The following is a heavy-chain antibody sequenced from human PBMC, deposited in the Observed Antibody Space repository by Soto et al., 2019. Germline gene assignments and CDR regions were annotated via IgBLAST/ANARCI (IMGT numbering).Heavy chain of an antibody. D-gene: IGHD3-22*01. CDR2: ISPSGTTA. V-gene: IGHV1-46*01. CDR1: GYTFTIYY. CDR3: ARDRAPYSSGYRDDFDG. Sequence: QVQLVQSGAEVKKPGASVKVSFKASGYTFTIYYMHWVRHVPGQGLECMGIISPSGTTARYAQKFQGRVHMTRDPSTTTDYMELSSLRSEDTAVYYCARDRAPYSSGYRDDFDGWGQGTLVTVSS. J-gene: IGHJ3*01.